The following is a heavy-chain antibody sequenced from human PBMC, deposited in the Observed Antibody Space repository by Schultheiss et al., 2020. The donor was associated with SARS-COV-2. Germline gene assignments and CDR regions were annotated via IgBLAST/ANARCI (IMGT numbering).Heavy chain of an antibody. CDR1: GGSISSSNW. V-gene: IGHV4-4*02. J-gene: IGHJ4*02. CDR3: ARDRWAFGSSSWTPLDY. Sequence: SETLSLTCAVSGGSISSSNWWSWIRQPPGKGLEWIGYIYYSGSTNYNPSLKSRVTISVDTSKNQFSLKLSSVTAADTAVYYCARDRWAFGSSSWTPLDYWGQGTLVTVSS. CDR2: IYYSGST. D-gene: IGHD6-13*01.